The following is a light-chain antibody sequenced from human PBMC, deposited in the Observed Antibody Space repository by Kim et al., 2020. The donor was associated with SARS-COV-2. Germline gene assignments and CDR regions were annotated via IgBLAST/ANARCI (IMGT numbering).Light chain of an antibody. CDR1: QDVLSSSNNKDY. CDR3: QQYYTTPLT. Sequence: ATISCKSSQDVLSSSNNKDYLAWYQQKPGQPPKLLIYSASTRASGVPARFSGSGSGTDFTLTISSLQDEDVAVYYCQQYYTTPLTFGQGTKVDIK. CDR2: SAS. J-gene: IGKJ1*01. V-gene: IGKV4-1*01.